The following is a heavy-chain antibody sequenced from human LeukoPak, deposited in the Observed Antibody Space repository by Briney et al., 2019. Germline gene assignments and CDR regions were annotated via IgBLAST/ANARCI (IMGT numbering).Heavy chain of an antibody. CDR3: ASDSPYYGMDV. CDR1: GFPFSSYW. J-gene: IGHJ6*02. Sequence: PGGSLRLSCAASGFPFSSYWMHWVRQVPGKGLLWVSRINSDGSATIYADSVRGRFTISRDNAKNTLYLQMSGPRVDDTAVYHCASDSPYYGMDVWGQGTTVTVSS. V-gene: IGHV3-74*01. CDR2: INSDGSAT.